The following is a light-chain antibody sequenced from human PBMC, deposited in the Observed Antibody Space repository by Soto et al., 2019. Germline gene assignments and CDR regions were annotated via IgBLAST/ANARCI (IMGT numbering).Light chain of an antibody. CDR1: QTISTY. CDR3: QQSSTTPLT. J-gene: IGKJ4*01. CDR2: AAT. V-gene: IGKV1-39*01. Sequence: DIRMTQSPSSLSASVGDTVTITCRASQTISTYLNWYQQKSGEAPKLLIYAATTLQGGVPSRFSGSGSGTDFTLTISSLQPEDFATYTCQQSSTTPLTFGGGTKVDIK.